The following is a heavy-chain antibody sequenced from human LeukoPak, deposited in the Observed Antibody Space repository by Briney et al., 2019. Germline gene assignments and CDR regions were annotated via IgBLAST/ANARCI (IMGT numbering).Heavy chain of an antibody. CDR2: ISGYNGRT. D-gene: IGHD1-7*01. Sequence: ASVKVSCKASGYIFTSYYINWVRQAPGQGLEWMGWISGYNGRTDYAQMLQGRVTMTTDTSTSTAYTELRGLTSDDTAVYYCARGGNYKMLYYFEYWGQGTLVAVSS. V-gene: IGHV1-18*01. CDR1: GYIFTSYY. CDR3: ARGGNYKMLYYFEY. J-gene: IGHJ4*02.